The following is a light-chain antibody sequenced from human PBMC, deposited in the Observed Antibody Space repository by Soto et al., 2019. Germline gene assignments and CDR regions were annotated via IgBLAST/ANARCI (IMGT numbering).Light chain of an antibody. CDR3: QSYDSSLSGSVV. J-gene: IGLJ2*01. Sequence: QSVLTQPPSVSGAPGQRVTISCTGNSSNIGAGFDVHWYQQVPGTAPKLLIYSNNNRPSGVPDRFSGSKSGTSASLAITGLQADDEADYHCQSYDSSLSGSVVFGGGTQLTVL. V-gene: IGLV1-40*01. CDR2: SNN. CDR1: SSNIGAGFD.